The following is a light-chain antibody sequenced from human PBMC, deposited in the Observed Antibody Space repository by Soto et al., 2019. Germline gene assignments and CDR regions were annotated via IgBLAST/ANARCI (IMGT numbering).Light chain of an antibody. Sequence: QSVLTQPPSVSGTPGQRVTISCSGSRPNIGNNYVYWYQHLPGTAPKLLIYSNNERPSGVPDRFSGSKSGTSASLAVSGLRSEDEADYYCAAWDDSLSGFWMFGGGTKLTVL. CDR3: AAWDDSLSGFWM. CDR1: RPNIGNNY. CDR2: SNN. V-gene: IGLV1-47*02. J-gene: IGLJ3*02.